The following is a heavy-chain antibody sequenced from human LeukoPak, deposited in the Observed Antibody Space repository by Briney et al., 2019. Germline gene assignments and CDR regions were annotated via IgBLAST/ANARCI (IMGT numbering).Heavy chain of an antibody. D-gene: IGHD3-22*01. V-gene: IGHV3-15*01. J-gene: IGHJ4*02. CDR2: IKSKADGVTT. CDR3: TTYEVVYFDY. Sequence: GGSLRLSCAASGYTFSSYWMSWVRQAPGKGLEWVGRIKSKADGVTTEYAAPVKGRFTISRDDSKNTLYLQMNSLKAEDTAVYYCTTYEVVYFDYWGQGTLVTVSS. CDR1: GYTFSSYW.